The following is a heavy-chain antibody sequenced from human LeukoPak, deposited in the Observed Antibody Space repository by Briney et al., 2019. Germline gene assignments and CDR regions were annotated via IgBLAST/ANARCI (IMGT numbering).Heavy chain of an antibody. V-gene: IGHV1-18*01. CDR2: ISAYNGNT. Sequence: GSMKVSCKASGYTFTSYGISWVRQAPGQGLEWMGWISAYNGNTNYAQKLQGRVTMTTDTSTSTAYMELRSLRSDDTAVYYCARGYDYYDSSGYNYWGQGTLVTVSS. CDR3: ARGYDYYDSSGYNY. J-gene: IGHJ4*02. D-gene: IGHD3-22*01. CDR1: GYTFTSYG.